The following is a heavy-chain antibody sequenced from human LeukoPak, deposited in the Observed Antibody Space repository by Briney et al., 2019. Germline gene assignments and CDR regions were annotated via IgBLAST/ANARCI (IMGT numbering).Heavy chain of an antibody. Sequence: PSETLSLTCTVSGGSISSYYWSWIRQPPGKGLEWIGYIYYSGSTNYNPSLKSRVTISVDTSKNQFSLKLSSVTAADTAVYYCARGTYCSGGSCYGYFDYWGQGTLVTVSS. V-gene: IGHV4-59*12. CDR3: ARGTYCSGGSCYGYFDY. J-gene: IGHJ4*02. D-gene: IGHD2-15*01. CDR2: IYYSGST. CDR1: GGSISSYY.